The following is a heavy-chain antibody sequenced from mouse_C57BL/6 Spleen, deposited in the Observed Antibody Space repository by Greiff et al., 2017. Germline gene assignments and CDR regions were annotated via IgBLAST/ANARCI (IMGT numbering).Heavy chain of an antibody. D-gene: IGHD2-3*01. CDR3: TRIYDGDSLGY. J-gene: IGHJ2*01. CDR2: IDPENGDT. Sequence: VQLKESGAELVRPGASVKLSCTASGFNIKDDFMHWVKQRPEQGLEWIGWIDPENGDTEYASKFQGKATITADTSSNTAYLQLSSLTSEDTAVYYCTRIYDGDSLGYWGQGTTLTVSS. V-gene: IGHV14-4*01. CDR1: GFNIKDDF.